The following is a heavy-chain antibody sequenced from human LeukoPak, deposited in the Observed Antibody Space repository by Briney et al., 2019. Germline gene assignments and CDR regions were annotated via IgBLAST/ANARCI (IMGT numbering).Heavy chain of an antibody. CDR1: GFAFSGHW. CDR2: ISSSSSYI. Sequence: GGSLRLSCAASGFAFSGHWMNWVRQAPGKGLEWVSSISSSSSYIYYPDSVKGRFTISRDNAKNSLYLQMNSLRAEDTAVYYCARTSSVTPTPSFDSWGQGTLVTVSS. J-gene: IGHJ4*02. D-gene: IGHD4-17*01. CDR3: ARTSSVTPTPSFDS. V-gene: IGHV3-21*01.